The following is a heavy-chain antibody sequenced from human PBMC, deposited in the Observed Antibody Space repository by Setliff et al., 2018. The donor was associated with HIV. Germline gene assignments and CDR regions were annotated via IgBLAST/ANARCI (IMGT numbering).Heavy chain of an antibody. V-gene: IGHV1-46*01. CDR3: ARVRYCSGGSCYGGEYWFDP. D-gene: IGHD2-15*01. CDR2: IHPSGGST. Sequence: ASVKVSCKASGYTFTSYYIHWVRQAPGQGLEWMGVIHPSGGSTSYAQSFQDRVTMTRDTSTGTVYMELSSLRSEDTAVYYCARVRYCSGGSCYGGEYWFDPWGQGTLVTVSS. J-gene: IGHJ5*02. CDR1: GYTFTSYY.